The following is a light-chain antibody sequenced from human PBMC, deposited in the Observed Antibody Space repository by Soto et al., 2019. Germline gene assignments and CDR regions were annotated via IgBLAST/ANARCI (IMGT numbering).Light chain of an antibody. J-gene: IGKJ5*01. CDR1: QSLLHSNGYNY. Sequence: DIVMTQSPPSKPLTPGEPASISCRSSQSLLHSNGYNYLDWYLQKPGQSPQLLIYLGSNRASGVPDRFRGGGSGTDFTLTITGLQPEDFATYYCQQSFTVPITFGQGTRLEIK. CDR2: LGS. CDR3: QQSFTVPIT. V-gene: IGKV2-28*01.